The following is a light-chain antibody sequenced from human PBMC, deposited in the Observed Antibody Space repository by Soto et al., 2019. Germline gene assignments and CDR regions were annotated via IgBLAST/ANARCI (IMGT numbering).Light chain of an antibody. CDR1: SGHSNYV. CDR2: LNSDGSH. Sequence: QPVLTQSPSASASLGASVKLTCTLSSGHSNYVIAWHQQQPEKGPRYLMKLNSDGSHSKGDGNPDRFSGSSSGAERYLTISSLQSEDEADYYCQTWDTGIRVFGGGTKVTVL. V-gene: IGLV4-69*01. CDR3: QTWDTGIRV. J-gene: IGLJ2*01.